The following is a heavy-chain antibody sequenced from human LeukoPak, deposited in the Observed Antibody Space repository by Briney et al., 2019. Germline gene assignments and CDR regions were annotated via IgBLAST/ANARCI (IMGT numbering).Heavy chain of an antibody. CDR1: GGSVSSGSYY. D-gene: IGHD2-2*01. J-gene: IGHJ5*02. CDR2: IYYSGGT. Sequence: PSETLSLTCTVSGGSVSSGSYYWSWIRQPPGKGLEWTGYIYYSGGTNYNPSLKSRVTISVDTSKNQFSLKLSSVTAADTAVYYCARRLGYCSSTSCLNWFDPWGQGTLVTVSS. V-gene: IGHV4-61*01. CDR3: ARRLGYCSSTSCLNWFDP.